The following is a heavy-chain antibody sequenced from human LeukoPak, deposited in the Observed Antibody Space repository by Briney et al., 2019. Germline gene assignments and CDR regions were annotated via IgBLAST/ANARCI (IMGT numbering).Heavy chain of an antibody. Sequence: PSGTLSLTCTVSGGSISSSSYYWGWIRQPPGKGLEWIGSIYYSGSTYYNPSLKSRVTISVDTSKNQFSLKLSSVTAADTAVYYCARVNSEYYYYYMDVWGKGTTVTVSS. CDR2: IYYSGST. J-gene: IGHJ6*03. CDR3: ARVNSEYYYYYMDV. V-gene: IGHV4-39*07. CDR1: GGSISSSSYY. D-gene: IGHD2/OR15-2a*01.